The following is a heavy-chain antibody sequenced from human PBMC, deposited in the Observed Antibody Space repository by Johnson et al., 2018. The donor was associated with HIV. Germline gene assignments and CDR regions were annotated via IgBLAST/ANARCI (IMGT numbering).Heavy chain of an antibody. CDR2: ILYDGNNK. CDR1: GFTFSSYG. V-gene: IGHV3-30*03. J-gene: IGHJ3*02. D-gene: IGHD1-26*01. CDR3: ARVHSWSYWGPYHGFDI. Sequence: QVQLVESGGGVVQPGRSLRLSCAASGFTFSSYGMHWVRQAPGKGLEWVAVILYDGNNKYYVDSVKGRFTISRNNAKKSLYLQMSSLRAEDTAVYYCARVHSWSYWGPYHGFDIGGQGTMVTVSS.